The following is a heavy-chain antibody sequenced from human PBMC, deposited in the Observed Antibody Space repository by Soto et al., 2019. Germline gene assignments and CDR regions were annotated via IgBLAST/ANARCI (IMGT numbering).Heavy chain of an antibody. V-gene: IGHV3-30-3*01. CDR1: GFTISSYA. CDR2: ISYDGSNK. J-gene: IGHJ4*02. D-gene: IGHD2-2*01. CDR3: ARASDIVLVPAASDY. Sequence: PGASLRLSCAASGFTISSYAIHWVRQAPGKGLEWVAVISYDGSNKYYAGSVKGRFTISRDNSKNTLYLQMNSLRAEDTAVYYCARASDIVLVPAASDYWGQGT.